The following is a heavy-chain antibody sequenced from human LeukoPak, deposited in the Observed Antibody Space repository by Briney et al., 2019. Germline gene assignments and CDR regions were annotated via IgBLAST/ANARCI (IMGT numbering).Heavy chain of an antibody. Sequence: PSQTLSLTCTVSGDSISSDDYYWIWIRQHPGKGLVWIGCIYYSGSTYHSLSLKSRVIISADTSKNHFSLKLSSVTPADTAVYYCARVRGATIAPFFDYWSQGILVTVHS. CDR2: IYYSGST. CDR1: GDSISSDDYY. J-gene: IGHJ4*02. CDR3: ARVRGATIAPFFDY. V-gene: IGHV4-31*03. D-gene: IGHD6-13*01.